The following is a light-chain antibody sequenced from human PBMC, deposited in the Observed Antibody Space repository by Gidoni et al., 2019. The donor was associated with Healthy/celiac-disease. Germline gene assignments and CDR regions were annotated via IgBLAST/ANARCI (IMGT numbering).Light chain of an antibody. Sequence: EIVLPQSPATLSVSPGDTATLSCRASQSFSSNLAWYQQKPGQAPRLLIYGASTRATGIPARVSGSGSGTEFTLTISSLQSEDFAVYDCQQYNNWPPWTFGQGTKVEIK. CDR3: QQYNNWPPWT. CDR2: GAS. J-gene: IGKJ1*01. V-gene: IGKV3-15*01. CDR1: QSFSSN.